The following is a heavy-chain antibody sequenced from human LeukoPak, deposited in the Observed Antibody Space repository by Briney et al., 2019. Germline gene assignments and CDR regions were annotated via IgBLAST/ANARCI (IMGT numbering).Heavy chain of an antibody. CDR2: IYYSGTT. V-gene: IGHV4-39*07. D-gene: IGHD3-10*01. J-gene: IGHJ4*02. CDR1: GGSISSSSSYY. Sequence: SETLSLTCTVSGGSISSSSSYYWGWIRQPPGKGLEWIGSIYYSGTTYYNPSLKSRVTISVDTSKNQFSLELSSVTAADTAVYYCARLTLRGSPNYFDYWGQGTLVTVSS. CDR3: ARLTLRGSPNYFDY.